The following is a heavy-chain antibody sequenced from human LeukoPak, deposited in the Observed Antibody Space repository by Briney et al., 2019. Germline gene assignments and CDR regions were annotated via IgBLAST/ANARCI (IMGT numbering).Heavy chain of an antibody. Sequence: TGGSLRLSCAASGFTFSSYWMHWVRQAPGKGLVWVSRINTDGSSTSYADSVKGRFTISRDNAKNTLYLQMNSLRAEDTAVYYCAKDGALLRWPVYYFDYWGQGTLVTVSS. CDR1: GFTFSSYW. CDR2: INTDGSST. V-gene: IGHV3-74*01. D-gene: IGHD4-23*01. CDR3: AKDGALLRWPVYYFDY. J-gene: IGHJ4*02.